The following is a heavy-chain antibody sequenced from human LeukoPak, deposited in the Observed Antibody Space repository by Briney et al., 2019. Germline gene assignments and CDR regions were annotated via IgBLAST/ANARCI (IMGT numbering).Heavy chain of an antibody. CDR3: ARYWGSSWYLDY. CDR2: ISSSGSTI. D-gene: IGHD6-13*01. CDR1: GFTFSSYE. V-gene: IGHV3-48*03. J-gene: IGHJ4*02. Sequence: GGSLRLSCAASGFTFSSYEMNWVRQAPGKGLEWVSYISSSGSTIYYADSVKGRFTISRDNAKNSLYLQMNSLRAEDTAVYYCARYWGSSWYLDYWGQGTLVTVSS.